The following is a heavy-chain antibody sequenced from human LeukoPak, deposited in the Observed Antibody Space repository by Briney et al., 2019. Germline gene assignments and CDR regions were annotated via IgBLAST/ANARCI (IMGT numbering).Heavy chain of an antibody. D-gene: IGHD3-10*01. J-gene: IGHJ4*02. CDR1: GYSFTDYW. CDR3: ARQSRDGSKTRGYYFDY. CDR2: IYPAGSDT. Sequence: GESLKISCQVSGYSFTDYWIGWVRQMPGKGLESMGTIYPAGSDTTYSPSFQGQVTISADKSISTVYLQWSSLKASDTAMYYCARQSRDGSKTRGYYFDYWGQGTLVTVSS. V-gene: IGHV5-51*01.